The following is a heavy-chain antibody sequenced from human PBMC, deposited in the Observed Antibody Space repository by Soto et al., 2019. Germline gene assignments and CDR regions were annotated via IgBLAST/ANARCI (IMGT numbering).Heavy chain of an antibody. V-gene: IGHV1-18*01. CDR1: GYTFTSYG. CDR3: ARDAAVGLLDY. CDR2: ISAYNGNT. D-gene: IGHD1-26*01. J-gene: IGHJ4*02. Sequence: QVQLVQSGAEVKKPGASVKVSCKASGYTFTSYGISWVRQAPGQGLEWMGCISAYNGNTTYAQKPQGRXTXTXXTSTSTAYMELRSLRSDDTAVYYCARDAAVGLLDYWGQGTLVTVSS.